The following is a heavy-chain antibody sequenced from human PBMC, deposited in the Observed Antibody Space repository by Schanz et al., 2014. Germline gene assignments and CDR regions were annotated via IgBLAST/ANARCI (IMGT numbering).Heavy chain of an antibody. CDR2: ISGSSSTK. V-gene: IGHV3-48*01. J-gene: IGHJ5*02. Sequence: EVQLVESGGGLAQPGGSLRLSCAASGITFSGYSMNWVRQAPGKGLEWVSYISGSSSTKYYADSVKGRFTISRDNGKKSLYLQMNSLRAEDTAVYFCARQPGRITVSGVVSNWFDPWGQGTLVTVSS. D-gene: IGHD3-3*01. CDR3: ARQPGRITVSGVVSNWFDP. CDR1: GITFSGYS.